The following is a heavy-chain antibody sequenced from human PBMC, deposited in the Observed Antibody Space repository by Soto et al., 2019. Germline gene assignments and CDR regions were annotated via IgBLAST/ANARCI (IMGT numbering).Heavy chain of an antibody. J-gene: IGHJ6*02. D-gene: IGHD4-17*01. CDR1: GFTFSSYG. CDR2: IWYDGSNK. CDR3: AKDLRSVSDMTTVTFYYYYGMDV. Sequence: QVQLVESGGGVVQPGRTLRLSCAASGFTFSSYGMHWVRQAPGKGLEWVAVIWYDGSNKYYADSVKGRFTISRDNSKNTLYLQMNSLRAEDTAVYYCAKDLRSVSDMTTVTFYYYYGMDVWGQGTTVTVSS. V-gene: IGHV3-33*06.